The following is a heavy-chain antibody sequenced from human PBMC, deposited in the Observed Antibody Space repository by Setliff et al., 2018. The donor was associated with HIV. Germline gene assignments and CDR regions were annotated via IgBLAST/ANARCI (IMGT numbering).Heavy chain of an antibody. J-gene: IGHJ5*02. CDR1: GYTFTGYY. CDR3: ARGRTYDSSGYIGNWFDP. CDR2: INLNTGNT. Sequence: ASVKVSCKASGYTFTGYYMHWVRQAPGQGLEWMGCINLNTGNTNYAQKFQGRVIVTRDTSINTAYVELRSLRLDDTAVYFCARGRTYDSSGYIGNWFDPWGREPWSPSPQ. V-gene: IGHV1-2*02. D-gene: IGHD3-22*01.